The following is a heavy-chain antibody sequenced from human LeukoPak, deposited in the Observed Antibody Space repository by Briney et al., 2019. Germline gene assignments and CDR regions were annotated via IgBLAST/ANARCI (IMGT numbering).Heavy chain of an antibody. V-gene: IGHV3-43*02. CDR3: GKDGPVISY. Sequence: PGGSLRLSCAASRFAFDDFGMHWVRQAPGKGLEWVSFISGDGSVTYYTDSLRGRFTVSRDNSKNSLYLQMGSLRAEDTALYYCGKDGPVISYWGQGTVVTVSS. J-gene: IGHJ4*02. CDR1: RFAFDDFG. D-gene: IGHD3-16*02. CDR2: ISGDGSVT.